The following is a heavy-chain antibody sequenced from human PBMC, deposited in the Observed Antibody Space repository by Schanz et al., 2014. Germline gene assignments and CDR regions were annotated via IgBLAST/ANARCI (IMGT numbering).Heavy chain of an antibody. CDR3: ARVLRGVLPATLGDAFDI. Sequence: EVQLVESGGGLVQPGGSLRLSCAASGFTFSSYWMSWVRQAPGKGLEWVANIKQDGSEKYYVDSVQGRFTISRDNAKNSLYLQMNSLRAEDTAMYYCARVLRGVLPATLGDAFDIWGQGTMVTISS. D-gene: IGHD2-15*01. V-gene: IGHV3-7*01. J-gene: IGHJ3*02. CDR1: GFTFSSYW. CDR2: IKQDGSEK.